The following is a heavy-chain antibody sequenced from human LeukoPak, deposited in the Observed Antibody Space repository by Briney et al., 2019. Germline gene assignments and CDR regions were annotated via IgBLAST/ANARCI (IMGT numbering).Heavy chain of an antibody. V-gene: IGHV3-7*05. D-gene: IGHD2-8*01. CDR2: IKHDGSEK. CDR3: ARDFGSPMVFDD. CDR1: GFTFSSYW. J-gene: IGHJ4*02. Sequence: GGSLRLSCAVSGFTFSSYWMSWVRQAPGKGLEWVANIKHDGSEKFYVDSVKGRFTISRGNAKNSLYLQMNSLRAEDTAVYFCARDFGSPMVFDDWGQGTLVTVSS.